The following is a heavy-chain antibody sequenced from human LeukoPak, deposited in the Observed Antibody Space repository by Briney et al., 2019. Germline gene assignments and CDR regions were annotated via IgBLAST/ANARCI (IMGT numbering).Heavy chain of an antibody. Sequence: SETLSLTCTISGYSISSGYYWGWIRQPPGKGLEWIGYIYYSGSTKYTPSLKSRVTISEDTSKNQFSLKLSSATAADTAVYYCARAPKRSYYGSGSYVYYYYHFMDVWGKGTTVTVSS. D-gene: IGHD3-10*01. CDR3: ARAPKRSYYGSGSYVYYYYHFMDV. J-gene: IGHJ6*03. CDR1: GYSISSGYY. CDR2: IYYSGST. V-gene: IGHV4-38-2*02.